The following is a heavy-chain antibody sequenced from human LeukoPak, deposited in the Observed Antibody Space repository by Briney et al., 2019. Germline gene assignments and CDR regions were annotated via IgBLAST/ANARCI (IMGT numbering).Heavy chain of an antibody. Sequence: SETLSLTCTVSGGSINSNSYYWGWIRQPPGKGLEWIGSIYYSGSTNYNPSLKSRVTISVDTSKNQFSLKLSSVTAADTAVYYCARASPIAAAWSLDYWGQGTLVTVSS. D-gene: IGHD6-13*01. J-gene: IGHJ4*02. V-gene: IGHV4-39*07. CDR3: ARASPIAAAWSLDY. CDR2: IYYSGST. CDR1: GGSINSNSYY.